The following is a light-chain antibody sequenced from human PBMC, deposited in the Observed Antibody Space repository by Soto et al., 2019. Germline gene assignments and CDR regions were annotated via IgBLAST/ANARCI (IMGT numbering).Light chain of an antibody. V-gene: IGKV1-39*01. Sequence: IQITPSPSSGSASVIYRVAITCRASQIISSYLNWYQQKPGKAPKLLIYAASTLESGVPSRFSGSGSGTDFTLTISSLQPEDFATYYCQQSYRTPITFGQGTRLEIK. J-gene: IGKJ5*01. CDR1: QIISSY. CDR3: QQSYRTPIT. CDR2: AAS.